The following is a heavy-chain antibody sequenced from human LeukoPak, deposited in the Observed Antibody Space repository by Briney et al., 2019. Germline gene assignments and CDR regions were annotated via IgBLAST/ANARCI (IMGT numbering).Heavy chain of an antibody. CDR1: GYTFTNFD. CDR2: MNPKTGNT. V-gene: IGHV1-8*01. Sequence: GASVKVSCKASGYTFTNFDIHWVRQATGQGLEWMGWMNPKTGNTGNAETLQGRVTMTRNTSISTAYMELSSLRSDDTALYYCARGGFYGSGNSAYYYNGMEVWGQGTSVTVSS. J-gene: IGHJ6*02. D-gene: IGHD3-10*01. CDR3: ARGGFYGSGNSAYYYNGMEV.